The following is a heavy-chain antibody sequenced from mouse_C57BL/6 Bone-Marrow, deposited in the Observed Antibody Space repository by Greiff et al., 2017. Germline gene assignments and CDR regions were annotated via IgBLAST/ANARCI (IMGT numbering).Heavy chain of an antibody. CDR1: GFTFSDYY. J-gene: IGHJ1*03. CDR3: ARQGVTTDWYFDV. V-gene: IGHV5-12*01. CDR2: ISNGGGST. D-gene: IGHD2-2*01. Sequence: VKLMESGGGLVQPGGSLKLSCAASGFTFSDYYMYWVRQTPEKRLEWVAYISNGGGSTYYSDTVKGRFTISRDNAKNTLYLQLSRLKSEDTAMYYCARQGVTTDWYFDVWGTGTTVTVSS.